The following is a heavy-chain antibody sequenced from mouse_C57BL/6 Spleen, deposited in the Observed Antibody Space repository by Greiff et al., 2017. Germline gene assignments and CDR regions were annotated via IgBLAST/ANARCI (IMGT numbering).Heavy chain of an antibody. D-gene: IGHD1-3*01. CDR1: GFTFSDYG. Sequence: EVQLVESGGGLVKPGGSLKLSCAASGFTFSDYGMHWVRQAPEKGLEWVAYISSGSSTIYDADTVKGRFTISRDNAKITLVLQMTSLRSEDTAMYYCASPLIYEWYYYAMDYGGQGTSVTGSS. CDR2: ISSGSSTI. V-gene: IGHV5-17*01. J-gene: IGHJ4*01. CDR3: ASPLIYEWYYYAMDY.